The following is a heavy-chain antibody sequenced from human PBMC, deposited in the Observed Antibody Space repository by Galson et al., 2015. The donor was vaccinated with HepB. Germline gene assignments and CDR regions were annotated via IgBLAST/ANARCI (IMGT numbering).Heavy chain of an antibody. CDR3: ARVNTIIVVVTDYWYFDL. D-gene: IGHD3-22*01. V-gene: IGHV4-59*01. CDR2: IYYSGST. CDR1: GGSISSYY. Sequence: SETLSLTCTVSGGSISSYYWSWIRQPPGKGLEWIGYIYYSGSTNYNPSLKSRVTISVDTSKNQFSLKLSSVTAADTAVYYCARVNTIIVVVTDYWYFDLWGRGTLVTVSS. J-gene: IGHJ2*01.